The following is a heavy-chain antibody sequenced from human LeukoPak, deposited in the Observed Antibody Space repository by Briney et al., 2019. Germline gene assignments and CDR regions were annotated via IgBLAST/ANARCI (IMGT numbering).Heavy chain of an antibody. Sequence: GGSLRLSCAASGFTFSSYGMHWVRQAPGKGLEWVAVISYDGSNKYYADSVKGRFTISRDNSKNTLYLQMNSLRAEDTAVYYCARFYGDYEGYYFDYWGQGTLVTVSS. CDR1: GFTFSSYG. CDR2: ISYDGSNK. V-gene: IGHV3-30*03. CDR3: ARFYGDYEGYYFDY. D-gene: IGHD4-17*01. J-gene: IGHJ4*02.